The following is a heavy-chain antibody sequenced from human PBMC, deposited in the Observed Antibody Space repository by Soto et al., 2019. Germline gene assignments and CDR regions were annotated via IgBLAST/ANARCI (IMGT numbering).Heavy chain of an antibody. V-gene: IGHV3-23*01. J-gene: IGHJ6*04. CDR1: GVTFNSYA. CDR2: ISGSGDNT. D-gene: IGHD2-21*02. CDR3: ALTGGKFRGGDCSYSYYYAMDV. Sequence: GGSLRLSCAASGVTFNSYAMNWVRQAPGRGLEWVSGISGSGDNTYYADSVKGRFTISRDNSKNTLYLQMNSLRVEDTAVYYCALTGGKFRGGDCSYSYYYAMDVWCKGTT.